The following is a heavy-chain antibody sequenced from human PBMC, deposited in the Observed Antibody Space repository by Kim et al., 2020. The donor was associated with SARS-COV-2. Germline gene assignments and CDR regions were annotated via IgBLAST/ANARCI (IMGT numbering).Heavy chain of an antibody. D-gene: IGHD6-6*01. CDR2: IDWDDDK. CDR1: GFSLSTSGMC. CDR3: ALEARPDYGMDV. V-gene: IGHV2-70*11. J-gene: IGHJ6*02. Sequence: SGPTLVNPTQTLTLTCTFSGFSLSTSGMCVSWIRQPPGKALEWLARIDWDDDKYYSTYLKTRLTISKDTSKNQVVLTMTNMDPVDTATYYCALEARPDYGMDVWGQGTTVTVSS.